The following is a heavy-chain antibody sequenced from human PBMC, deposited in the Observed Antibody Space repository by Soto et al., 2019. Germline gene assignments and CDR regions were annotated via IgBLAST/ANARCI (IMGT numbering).Heavy chain of an antibody. CDR2: IYYNGNT. D-gene: IGHD4-17*01. V-gene: IGHV4-31*03. CDR3: SRARLRGVYALDF. CDR1: GVSITSGAYY. J-gene: IGHJ3*01. Sequence: QVQLQESGPGLVKPSQTLSLTCTLSGVSITSGAYYWTWVRQHPGKRLEWIGYIYYNGNTYFSPSLKIRLTIPIDTSKNQFSLKLSSGTSADTGMYYCSRARLRGVYALDFWGQGTMVTVSS.